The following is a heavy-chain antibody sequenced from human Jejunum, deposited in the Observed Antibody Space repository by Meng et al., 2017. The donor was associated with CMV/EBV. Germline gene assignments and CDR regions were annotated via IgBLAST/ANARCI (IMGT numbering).Heavy chain of an antibody. CDR3: AREGGWNYFDY. Sequence: QFQLQQSGPGLVKPSETLSLTCAISGDSVSRNSGAWHWIRQSPSRGLEWLGRTYYRSKWYSEYAPSVKSRIVINPDTSKNQFSLQVNSVTPEDTAVYYCAREGGWNYFDYWGQGALVTVSS. D-gene: IGHD6-19*01. V-gene: IGHV6-1*01. J-gene: IGHJ4*02. CDR2: TYYRSKWYS. CDR1: GDSVSRNSGA.